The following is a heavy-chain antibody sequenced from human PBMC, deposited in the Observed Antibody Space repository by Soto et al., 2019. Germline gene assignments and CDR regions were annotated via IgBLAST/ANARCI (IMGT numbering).Heavy chain of an antibody. D-gene: IGHD3-16*01. V-gene: IGHV4-31*03. CDR2: IYYSGST. CDR3: AKDIAMDKGLMPADAFHI. Sequence: SETLSLTCTVSGGSISSGGYYWSWIRQHPVKGLEWIGYIYYSGSTYYNPSLKSRVTISVDTSKNQFSLKLSSVTAADTAVYYCAKDIAMDKGLMPADAFHIWGQATMVTVS. J-gene: IGHJ3*02. CDR1: GGSISSGGYY.